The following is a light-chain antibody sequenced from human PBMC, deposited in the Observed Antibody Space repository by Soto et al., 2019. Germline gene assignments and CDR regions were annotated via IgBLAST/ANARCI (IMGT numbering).Light chain of an antibody. V-gene: IGLV3-1*01. CDR1: KLGDKY. CDR3: QAWDSSTAWV. Sequence: SCELTQPPSVSVSPGQTASITCSGDKLGDKYACWYQQKPGQSPVLVIYQDSKRPSGIPERFSGSNSGNTATLTISGTQAMDEADYYCQAWDSSTAWVFGTGTKVTVL. J-gene: IGLJ1*01. CDR2: QDS.